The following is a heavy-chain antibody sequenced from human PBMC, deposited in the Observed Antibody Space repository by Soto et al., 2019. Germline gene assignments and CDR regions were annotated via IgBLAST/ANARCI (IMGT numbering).Heavy chain of an antibody. CDR1: GYTFTSND. V-gene: IGHV1-8*01. D-gene: IGHD7-27*01. CDR3: AGGPPIWGFDS. J-gene: IGHJ4*01. Sequence: QVQLVQSGAEVKKPGASVKVSCKGSGYTFTSNDINWVRQATGQGFEWMGWMSPKSGDTGYSQKFQGRVTMTRDTSRSTAYMELSSLRSEDTAVYYCAGGPPIWGFDSWGHGTLGTVSS. CDR2: MSPKSGDT.